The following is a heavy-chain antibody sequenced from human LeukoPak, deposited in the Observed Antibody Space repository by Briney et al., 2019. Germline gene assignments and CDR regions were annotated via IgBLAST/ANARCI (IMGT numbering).Heavy chain of an antibody. CDR2: ISTSGRT. CDR1: GFTFSSYA. Sequence: QTGGSLRLSCADSGFTFSSYAMSWVRKAPGKGLEWVSLISTSGRTHYADSVQGRFTISRDNSKNTLSLHMNSLRAEDTAVYYCARDLDSSGYYHVVDSWGQGALVTVSS. D-gene: IGHD3-22*01. CDR3: ARDLDSSGYYHVVDS. J-gene: IGHJ4*02. V-gene: IGHV3-23*01.